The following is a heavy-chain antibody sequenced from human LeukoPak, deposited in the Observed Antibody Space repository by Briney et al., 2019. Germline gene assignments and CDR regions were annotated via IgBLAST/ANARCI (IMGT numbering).Heavy chain of an antibody. CDR2: ISSVSSYI. Sequence: GGSLRLSCAASGFTFSSYSMNWVRQAPGKGLEWVSSISSVSSYIYYADSVKGRFTISRDNAKNPLYLQMNSLRAEDTAVYHCARTANDAFDVWGQGTMVTVSS. CDR1: GFTFSSYS. J-gene: IGHJ3*01. V-gene: IGHV3-21*01. CDR3: ARTANDAFDV.